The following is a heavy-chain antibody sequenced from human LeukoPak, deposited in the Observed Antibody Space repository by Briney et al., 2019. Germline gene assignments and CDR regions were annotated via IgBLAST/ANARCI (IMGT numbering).Heavy chain of an antibody. J-gene: IGHJ4*02. CDR2: ISSSSSYI. D-gene: IGHD4-17*01. Sequence: GGSLRLSCAASGFTFSSYSMNWVRQAPGKGLEWVSSISSSSSYIYYADSVKGRFTISRDNAKNSLYLQMNSLRTEDTAVYFCARVMNDYGDYVFDYWGQGTLVTVSS. CDR1: GFTFSSYS. V-gene: IGHV3-21*01. CDR3: ARVMNDYGDYVFDY.